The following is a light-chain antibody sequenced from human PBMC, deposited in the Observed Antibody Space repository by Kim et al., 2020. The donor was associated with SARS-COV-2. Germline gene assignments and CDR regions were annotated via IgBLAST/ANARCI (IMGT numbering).Light chain of an antibody. CDR1: QSLVHSDGNTY. CDR3: MQGTHWPSIT. CDR2: KVS. J-gene: IGKJ5*01. V-gene: IGKV2-30*02. Sequence: VVMTQSPLSLPVTLGQPASISCRSSQSLVHSDGNTYLNWIHQRPGQSPRRLIYKVSDRDPGVPDRFSGSGSDTDFTLTITRVEAEDVGVYYCMQGTHWPSITFGQGTRLEIK.